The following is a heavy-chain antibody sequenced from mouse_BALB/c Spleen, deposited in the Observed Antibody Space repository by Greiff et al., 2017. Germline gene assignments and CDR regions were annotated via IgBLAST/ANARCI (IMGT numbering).Heavy chain of an antibody. CDR1: GFSFSSYY. CDR3: ARDPLCRVNAMDY. CDR2: ISNCGSYT. Sequence: EVQRVESGGGLVKPGGSLKLSCAASGFSFSSYYMYWVLQTPGKSLEWVATISNCGSYTYYHHSMKGRFTISGDNAKNYLYLQMSSLKSEDTAIYYCARDPLCRVNAMDYWGQGTSVTVSS. J-gene: IGHJ4*01. V-gene: IGHV5-4*02.